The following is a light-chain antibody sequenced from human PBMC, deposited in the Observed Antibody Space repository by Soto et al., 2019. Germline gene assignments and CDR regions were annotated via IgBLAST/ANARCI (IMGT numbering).Light chain of an antibody. CDR1: SSDVGGYNY. Sequence: QSALTQPPSASGSPGQSVTISCTGTSSDVGGYNYVSWYQQLPGKAPKLMIYEVSKRPSGVPDRFSGSKSGNTASLTVSGLHAEYEADYYCNSYAGSNNWVFGGGTKLTVL. V-gene: IGLV2-8*01. J-gene: IGLJ3*02. CDR3: NSYAGSNNWV. CDR2: EVS.